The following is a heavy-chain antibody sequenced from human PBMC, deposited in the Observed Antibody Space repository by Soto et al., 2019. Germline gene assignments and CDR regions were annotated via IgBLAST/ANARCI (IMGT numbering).Heavy chain of an antibody. J-gene: IGHJ6*03. CDR1: GGSFSGYY. V-gene: IGHV4-34*01. Sequence: SETLSLTCAVYGGSFSGYYWSWIRQPPGKGLEWIGEINHSGSTNYNPSLKSRVTISVDTSKNQFSLKLSSVTAADTAVYYCARGTTTVTPFYYYYYMDVWGKGNTVTVSS. CDR2: INHSGST. CDR3: ARGTTTVTPFYYYYYMDV. D-gene: IGHD4-4*01.